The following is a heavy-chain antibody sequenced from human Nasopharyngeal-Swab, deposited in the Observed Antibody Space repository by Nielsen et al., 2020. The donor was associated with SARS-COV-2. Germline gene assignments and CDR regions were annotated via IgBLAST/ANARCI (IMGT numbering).Heavy chain of an antibody. CDR1: GGSISSGGYY. V-gene: IGHV4-31*02. CDR3: ARVHGITMIVVVMTGAFDI. D-gene: IGHD3-22*01. CDR2: IYYSGST. J-gene: IGHJ3*02. Sequence: SCTVSGGSISSGGYYWSWIRQHPGKGLEWIGYIYYSGSTYYNPSLKSRVTISVDTSKNQFSLKLSSVTAADTAVYYCARVHGITMIVVVMTGAFDIWGQGTMVTVSS.